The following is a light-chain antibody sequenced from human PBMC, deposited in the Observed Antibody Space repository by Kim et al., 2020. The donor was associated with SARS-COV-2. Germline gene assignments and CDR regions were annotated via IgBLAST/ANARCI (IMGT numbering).Light chain of an antibody. CDR2: GKN. J-gene: IGLJ2*01. CDR3: NSRDSNDNVV. V-gene: IGLV3-19*01. Sequence: VALGQTVSITCQGDSLRSYYATWYQQKPGQPPILVIYGKNNRPSGIPDRFSGSSSGNTASLTITGTQAGDEADYYCNSRDSNDNVVFGGGTQLTVL. CDR1: SLRSYY.